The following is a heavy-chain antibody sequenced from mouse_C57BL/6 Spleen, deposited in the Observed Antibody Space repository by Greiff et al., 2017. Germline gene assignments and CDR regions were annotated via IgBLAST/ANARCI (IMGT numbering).Heavy chain of an antibody. D-gene: IGHD1-1*01. J-gene: IGHJ1*03. V-gene: IGHV14-3*01. CDR2: LDPANGNT. Sequence: EVQLQQSVAELVRPGASVKLSCTASGFNIKNTYMHWVKQRPEQGLEWIGRLDPANGNTKYAPKFPGKATITADTSSNTAYLQLSSLTSEDTGIYYWATAYGSSPYWYFDGGGTGTTVTVSS. CDR1: GFNIKNTY. CDR3: ATAYGSSPYWYFDG.